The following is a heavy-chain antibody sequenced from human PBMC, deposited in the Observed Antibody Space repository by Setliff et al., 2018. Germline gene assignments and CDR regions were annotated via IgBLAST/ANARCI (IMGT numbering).Heavy chain of an antibody. J-gene: IGHJ6*03. D-gene: IGHD3-3*01. CDR1: GVSISRAKYY. CDR3: ARVTGFSYMDV. Sequence: SETLSLTCTVSGVSISRAKYYWSWIRQSAGKGLECLGRIYTDGSTKYNPSLNSRVTLLIDTAKNQISLRLSSVTAADAAVYFCARVTGFSYMDVWGKGTTVTVSS. CDR2: IYTDGST. V-gene: IGHV4-61*02.